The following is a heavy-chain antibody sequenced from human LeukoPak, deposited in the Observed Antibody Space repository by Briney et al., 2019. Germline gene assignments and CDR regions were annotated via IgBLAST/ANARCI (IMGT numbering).Heavy chain of an antibody. CDR3: ARVRYDFWSGYHFDY. CDR1: GGSISSYY. V-gene: IGHV4-59*01. CDR2: IYYSGST. Sequence: SETLSLTCTVSGGSISSYYWSWIRQPPGKGLEWIGYIYYSGSTNYNPPLKSRVTISVDTSKNQYSLKLSSVTAADTAVYNCARVRYDFWSGYHFDYWGQGTLVTVSS. D-gene: IGHD3-3*01. J-gene: IGHJ4*02.